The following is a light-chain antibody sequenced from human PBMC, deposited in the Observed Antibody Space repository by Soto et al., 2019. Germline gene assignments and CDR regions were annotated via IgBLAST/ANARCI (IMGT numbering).Light chain of an antibody. V-gene: IGLV2-14*01. Sequence: QSALTQPASVSGSPGQSITISCTGTSSDVGGYKYVSWYQQHPGKAPKLMIYEVSNRPSGVSNRFSGSKSGNTASLTISGXQAEDEADYYCSSYTSSSTLEGVFGGGTKLTVL. CDR2: EVS. CDR1: SSDVGGYKY. J-gene: IGLJ3*02. CDR3: SSYTSSSTLEGV.